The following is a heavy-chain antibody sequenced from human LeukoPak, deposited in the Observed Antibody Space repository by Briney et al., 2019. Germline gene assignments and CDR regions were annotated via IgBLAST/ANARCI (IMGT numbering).Heavy chain of an antibody. J-gene: IGHJ3*02. Sequence: SVKASCNASGGTFSSYAISWVRQAPGQGLEWMGQIIPIFGTTNSAQKFQGRVTITADKSTSTAYMELSSLRSDDTAVYYCATGLTKLLVAFDIWGQGTMVTVSS. CDR1: GGTFSSYA. CDR2: IIPIFGTT. CDR3: ATGLTKLLVAFDI. V-gene: IGHV1-69*06. D-gene: IGHD2/OR15-2a*01.